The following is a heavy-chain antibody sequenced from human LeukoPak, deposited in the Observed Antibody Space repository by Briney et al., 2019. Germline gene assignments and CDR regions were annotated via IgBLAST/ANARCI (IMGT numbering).Heavy chain of an antibody. Sequence: VASVKVSCKASGYTFTSYAMNWVRQAPGQGLEWMGWINTNTGNPTYAQGFTGRFVLSLDTSVSTAYLQISSLKAEDTAVYYCARLDILTGYLFDYWGQGTLVTVSS. J-gene: IGHJ4*02. D-gene: IGHD3-9*01. CDR3: ARLDILTGYLFDY. V-gene: IGHV7-4-1*02. CDR1: GYTFTSYA. CDR2: INTNTGNP.